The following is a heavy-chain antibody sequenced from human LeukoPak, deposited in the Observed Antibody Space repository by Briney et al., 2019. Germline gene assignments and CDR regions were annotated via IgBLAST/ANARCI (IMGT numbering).Heavy chain of an antibody. J-gene: IGHJ4*02. D-gene: IGHD3-10*01. CDR3: ARDPSAGWIWFGEEYYFDY. Sequence: GGSLRLSCAASGFTFSSYSMNWVRQAPGKGLEWVSSISSSSSYIYYADSEKGRFTISRDNAKNSLYLQMNSLRAEDTAVYYCARDPSAGWIWFGEEYYFDYWGQGTLVTVSS. CDR1: GFTFSSYS. V-gene: IGHV3-21*01. CDR2: ISSSSSYI.